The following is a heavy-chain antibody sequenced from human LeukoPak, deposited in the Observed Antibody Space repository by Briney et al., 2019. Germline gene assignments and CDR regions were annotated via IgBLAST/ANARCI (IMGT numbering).Heavy chain of an antibody. CDR2: IYHSGST. Sequence: SQTLSLTCAVSGGSISSGGYSWSWIRQPPGKGLESIGYIYHSGSTYYNPSLKSRVTISVDRSKNQFSLKLSSVTAADTAVYYCARGTPNDYGDFGPDYWGQGTLVTVSS. CDR3: ARGTPNDYGDFGPDY. D-gene: IGHD4-17*01. V-gene: IGHV4-30-2*01. CDR1: GGSISSGGYS. J-gene: IGHJ4*02.